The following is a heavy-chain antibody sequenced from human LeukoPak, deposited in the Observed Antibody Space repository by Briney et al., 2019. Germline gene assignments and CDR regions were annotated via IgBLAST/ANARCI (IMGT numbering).Heavy chain of an antibody. J-gene: IGHJ4*02. Sequence: SETLSLTCTVSGGSINSYYWSWIRQPPGKALEWIGYIHYSGFTNYNPSLTSRVTISLDTSKNQFPLKLTSVTAADTAVYYCARLATYYYGSMTYYFFEHWGQGLQVTVSS. CDR2: IHYSGFT. CDR3: ARLATYYYGSMTYYFFEH. D-gene: IGHD3-10*01. CDR1: GGSINSYY. V-gene: IGHV4-59*01.